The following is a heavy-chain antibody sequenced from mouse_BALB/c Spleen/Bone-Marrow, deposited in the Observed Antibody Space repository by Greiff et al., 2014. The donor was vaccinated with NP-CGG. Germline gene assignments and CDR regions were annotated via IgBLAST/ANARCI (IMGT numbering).Heavy chain of an antibody. CDR2: IWAGGGK. V-gene: IGHV2-9*02. Sequence: VKLMESGPGLVAPSQTLSITCTVSGFSLTTYGVHWVRQTPGKGLEWLGVIWAGGGKNYNSALMPRLNISKDNSKSQVFLKMNSLQIDDRAMYYCARDREYGYDYGMDYWGQGTSITVSS. CDR1: GFSLTTYG. CDR3: ARDREYGYDYGMDY. J-gene: IGHJ4*01. D-gene: IGHD2-2*01.